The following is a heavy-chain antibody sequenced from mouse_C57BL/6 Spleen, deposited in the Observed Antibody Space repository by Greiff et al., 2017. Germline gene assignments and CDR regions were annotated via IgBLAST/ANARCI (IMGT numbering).Heavy chain of an antibody. CDR3: ERQDYDDAMDY. CDR1: GFTFSSYT. J-gene: IGHJ4*01. D-gene: IGHD2-4*01. V-gene: IGHV5-9*01. CDR2: ISGGGGNT. Sequence: EVQRVESGGGLVKPGGSLKLSCAASGFTFSSYTMSWVRQTPEKRLEWVATISGGGGNTYYPDSVKGRFTISRDNAKNTLYLQMSSLRSEDTALYYCERQDYDDAMDYWGQGTSVTVSS.